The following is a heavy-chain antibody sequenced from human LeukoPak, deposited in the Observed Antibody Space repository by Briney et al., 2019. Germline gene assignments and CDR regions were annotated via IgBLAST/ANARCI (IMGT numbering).Heavy chain of an antibody. V-gene: IGHV4-61*02. Sequence: PSETLSLTCTVSGGSISSGSYYWSWVRQPAGKGLEWIGRIYTSGSTNYNPSLKSRVTISVDTSKNQFSLKLSSVTAADTAVYYCARAATVWFGASRPRLYYFDYWGQGTLVTVSS. CDR1: GGSISSGSYY. D-gene: IGHD3-10*01. CDR3: ARAATVWFGASRPRLYYFDY. J-gene: IGHJ4*02. CDR2: IYTSGST.